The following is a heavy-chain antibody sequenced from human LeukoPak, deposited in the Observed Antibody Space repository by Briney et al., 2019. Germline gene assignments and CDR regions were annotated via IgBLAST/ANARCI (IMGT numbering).Heavy chain of an antibody. CDR2: FYYSGST. CDR1: GGSVSSYC. Sequence: SVALSLTCTVSGGSVSSYCWSWIRQPPGKGLEWLGYFYYSGSTNYNPSLKSRVTMSLDTSKNHFSLRLNSVTASDTAIYYCARRNDFDIWGQGTMVTVSS. V-gene: IGHV4-59*08. CDR3: ARRNDFDI. J-gene: IGHJ3*02.